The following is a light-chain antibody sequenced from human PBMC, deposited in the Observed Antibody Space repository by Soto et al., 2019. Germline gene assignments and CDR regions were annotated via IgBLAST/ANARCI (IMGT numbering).Light chain of an antibody. J-gene: IGKJ2*01. CDR1: QRITSY. Sequence: EVVLTQSPATLSLSPGERATLSCRASQRITSYLAWYQQRPGQAPRLLIYDVTNRASGVPARFSGSRSGTDFTLTISSLQPEDFAVYFCQQRSDWQYTFGQGTKVE. CDR2: DVT. CDR3: QQRSDWQYT. V-gene: IGKV3-11*01.